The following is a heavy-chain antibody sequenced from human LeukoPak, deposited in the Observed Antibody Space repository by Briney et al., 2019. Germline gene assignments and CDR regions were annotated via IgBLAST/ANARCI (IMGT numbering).Heavy chain of an antibody. V-gene: IGHV4-38-2*01. CDR3: ARHQRGYYYYYYMDV. Sequence: SETLSLTCAVSGYSISSGYYWGWIRQPPGKGLEWIGSIYHSGSTYYNPSLKSRVTISVDTSKNQFSLKLSAVTAADTAVYYCARHQRGYYYYYYMDVWGKGTTVTVSS. J-gene: IGHJ6*03. CDR2: IYHSGST. CDR1: GYSISSGYY.